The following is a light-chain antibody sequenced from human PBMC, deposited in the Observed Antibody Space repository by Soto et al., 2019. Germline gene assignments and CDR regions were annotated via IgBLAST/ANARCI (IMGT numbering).Light chain of an antibody. V-gene: IGLV2-23*01. J-gene: IGLJ2*01. CDR3: CSYAGSSTSYVV. CDR1: SSDVGSYNL. CDR2: EGG. Sequence: QSVLTQPASVSGSPGQSITISCTGTSSDVGSYNLVSWYQQHPGKAPKLMIYEGGKRPSGVSNRFSGSKSGNTASLTISGLQAEDEADYYCCSYAGSSTSYVVFGGGTKVTVL.